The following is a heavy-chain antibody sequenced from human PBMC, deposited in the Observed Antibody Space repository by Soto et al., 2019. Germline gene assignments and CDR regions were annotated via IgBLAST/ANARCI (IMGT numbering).Heavy chain of an antibody. J-gene: IGHJ6*02. D-gene: IGHD4-4*01. CDR1: GYTFTSCG. CDR3: ARDLTKGLDV. Sequence: VHLVQSGAEVKKPGASVKVSCKASGYTFTSCGISWVRQAPGQGLEWMGLINTYNGYTNYPQNFQGRVTMTTDTSTGTVYMELRSLTSDDTAVYYCARDLTKGLDVWGQGTTVTVSS. CDR2: INTYNGYT. V-gene: IGHV1-18*01.